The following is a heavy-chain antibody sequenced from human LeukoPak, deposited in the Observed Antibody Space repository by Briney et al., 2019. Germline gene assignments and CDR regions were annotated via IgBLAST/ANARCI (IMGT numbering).Heavy chain of an antibody. CDR2: ISPYSGNT. V-gene: IGHV1-18*01. CDR1: GYSFTNCG. D-gene: IGHD6-6*01. J-gene: IGHJ4*02. Sequence: GASVTVSFKASGYSFTNCGISWVRQAPGQGLEWMGWISPYSGNTNYAQKLQDRVTMTTDTSTSTAYMELRRLRSDDTAMYYCARDASTSASDFWGQGTLVTVSS. CDR3: ARDASTSASDF.